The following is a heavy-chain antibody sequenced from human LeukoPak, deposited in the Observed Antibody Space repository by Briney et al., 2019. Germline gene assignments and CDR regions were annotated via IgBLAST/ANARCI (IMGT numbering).Heavy chain of an antibody. J-gene: IGHJ4*02. V-gene: IGHV3-7*01. CDR1: GFTFSSFW. Sequence: GGSLRLSCSASGFTFSSFWMGWVRQAPGKVLEWGASIRWDVERHHVDSLTGRFSVSRDNAKNSLYLQMTSLKAEDTAVYFCSRITTNGYFEYWGQGALVTVSS. CDR2: IRWDVER. CDR3: SRITTNGYFEY. D-gene: IGHD1-1*01.